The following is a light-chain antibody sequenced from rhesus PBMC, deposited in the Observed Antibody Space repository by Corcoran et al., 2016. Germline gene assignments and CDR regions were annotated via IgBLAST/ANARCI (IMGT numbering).Light chain of an antibody. V-gene: IGKV1-74*01. CDR2: KTS. CDR1: DNVNNY. Sequence: DIQLTQSPSSLSASVGDRVTITCRASDNVNNYLNWYQQKPGNPPKFLIYKTSTLQRGVPSRFSGSGSGTDDTLTIRSLQPEDVATYYWHNGYGTPRTFGQGTKVEIK. J-gene: IGKJ1*01. CDR3: HNGYGTPRT.